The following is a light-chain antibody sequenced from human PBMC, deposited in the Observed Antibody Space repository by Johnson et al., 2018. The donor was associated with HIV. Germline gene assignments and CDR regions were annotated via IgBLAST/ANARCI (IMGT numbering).Light chain of an antibody. J-gene: IGLJ1*01. Sequence: QSVLTQPPSVSAAPGQKVTISCSGSSSNIGNNYVSWYQQLPGTAPKLLIYENNKRPSGIPDRFSGSKSGTSATLGITGLQTGDEADYYCGTWDSSLSAYVSGTGSKVPV. CDR2: ENN. CDR3: GTWDSSLSAYV. CDR1: SSNIGNNY. V-gene: IGLV1-51*02.